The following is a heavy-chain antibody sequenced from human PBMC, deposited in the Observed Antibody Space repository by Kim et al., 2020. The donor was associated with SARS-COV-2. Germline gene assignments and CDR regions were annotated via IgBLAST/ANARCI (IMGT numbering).Heavy chain of an antibody. Sequence: GESLKISCKGSGYSFTTHWIGWVRQMPGKGLEWMAIIYPGDSDTRYSPSFQDQVTISADKSISTAYLQWSSLKTSDTAMYYFATRDTFSGSYDKSDYFDYWGQGTLVTVSS. J-gene: IGHJ4*02. CDR3: ATRDTFSGSYDKSDYFDY. CDR1: GYSFTTHW. V-gene: IGHV5-51*01. D-gene: IGHD3-10*01. CDR2: IYPGDSDT.